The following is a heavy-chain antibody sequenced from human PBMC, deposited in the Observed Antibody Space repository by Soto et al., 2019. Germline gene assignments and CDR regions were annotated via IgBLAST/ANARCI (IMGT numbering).Heavy chain of an antibody. J-gene: IGHJ4*02. V-gene: IGHV1-18*01. CDR3: ARRRSCSAGSCHSLFPDS. Sequence: QVQLVQSGAEVKKPGASVKVSCKASGYSFTNYGFNWVRQAPGQGLEWMGWISADNGDTIYAQTLQDRVSMTTDTSTSTAYMELRSLRSDDKTMYYCARRRSCSAGSCHSLFPDSWGQGTLVTVPS. CDR2: ISADNGDT. CDR1: GYSFTNYG. D-gene: IGHD2-15*01.